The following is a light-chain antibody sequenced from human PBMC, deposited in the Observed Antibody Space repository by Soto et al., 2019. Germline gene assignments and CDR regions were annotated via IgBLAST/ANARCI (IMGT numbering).Light chain of an antibody. Sequence: QSVLTQPRSVSGSAGQSVTISCTGTSSDVGVYNYVSWYQQYPGKAPKIMIYDVSKRPSGVPDRFSGSKSDNTASLTISGLQAEDEADYYCCSYAGSYTFVFGIGTKAPS. CDR3: CSYAGSYTFV. CDR1: SSDVGVYNY. V-gene: IGLV2-11*01. CDR2: DVS. J-gene: IGLJ1*01.